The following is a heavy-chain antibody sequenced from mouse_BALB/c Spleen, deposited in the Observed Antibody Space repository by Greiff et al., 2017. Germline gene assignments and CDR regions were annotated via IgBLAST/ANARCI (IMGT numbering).Heavy chain of an antibody. V-gene: IGHV1-7*01. J-gene: IGHJ1*01. CDR3: ARKYGNYDWYFDV. CDR2: INPSTGYT. CDR1: GYTFTSYW. D-gene: IGHD2-10*02. Sequence: VQVVESGAELAKPGASVKMSCKASGYTFTSYWMHWVKQRPGQGLEWIGYINPSTGYTEYNQKFKDKATLTADKSSSTAYMQLSSLTSEDSAVYYCARKYGNYDWYFDVWGAGTTVTVSS.